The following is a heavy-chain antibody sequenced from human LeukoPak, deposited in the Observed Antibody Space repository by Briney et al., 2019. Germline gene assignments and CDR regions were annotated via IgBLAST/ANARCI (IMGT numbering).Heavy chain of an antibody. J-gene: IGHJ4*02. V-gene: IGHV3-33*06. D-gene: IGHD4-11*01. CDR3: AKDAERGFDYSNSLEH. CDR2: IWSDATNE. Sequence: PGGSLRLSCEASGFTFSHFGKHWVRQAPGKGLEWVAVIWSDATNEYYADSVKGRFTISRDNFKNTVSLQMNSLRAEDTAVYYSAKDAERGFDYSNSLEHWGQGSLVTVSS. CDR1: GFTFSHFG.